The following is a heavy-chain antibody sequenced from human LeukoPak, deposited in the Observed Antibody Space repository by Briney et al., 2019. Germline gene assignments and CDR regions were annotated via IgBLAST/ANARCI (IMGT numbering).Heavy chain of an antibody. V-gene: IGHV4-30-4*01. CDR3: ARGRRAVVVPAAIRAAHRGWFDP. CDR1: GGSISSGDYY. CDR2: IYYSGST. D-gene: IGHD2-2*01. J-gene: IGHJ5*02. Sequence: SETLSLTCTVSGGSISSGDYYWSWIRQPPGKGLEWIGYIYYSGSTYYNPSLKSRVTISVDTSKNQFSLKLSSVTAADTAVYYCARGRRAVVVPAAIRAAHRGWFDPWGQGTLVTVSS.